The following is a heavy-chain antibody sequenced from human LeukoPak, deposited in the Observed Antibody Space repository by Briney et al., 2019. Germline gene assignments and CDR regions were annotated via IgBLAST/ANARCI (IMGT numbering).Heavy chain of an antibody. V-gene: IGHV3-7*03. CDR2: IKQDGSEK. CDR1: GFTFSSYW. Sequence: QPGGSLRLSCAASGFTFSSYWMSWVRQAPGKGLEWVANIKQDGSEKYYVDSVKGRFTISRDNAKNSLYLQMSSLRAEDTAVYYCARARIVVVPAAMFDYWGQGTLVTVSS. J-gene: IGHJ4*02. D-gene: IGHD2-2*01. CDR3: ARARIVVVPAAMFDY.